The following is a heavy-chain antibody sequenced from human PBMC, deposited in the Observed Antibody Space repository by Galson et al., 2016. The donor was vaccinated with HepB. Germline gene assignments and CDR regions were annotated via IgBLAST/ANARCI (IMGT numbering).Heavy chain of an antibody. Sequence: SLRLSCAASGFTFSSYSMNWVRQAPGKGLEWVSSITSSSSYIYYADSVKGRFTISRDNSKNTLYLQMNSLRAEDTAVYYCAKNDILTGYSAFDYWGQGTLVTVSS. CDR2: ITSSSSYI. V-gene: IGHV3-21*01. J-gene: IGHJ4*02. CDR1: GFTFSSYS. D-gene: IGHD3-9*01. CDR3: AKNDILTGYSAFDY.